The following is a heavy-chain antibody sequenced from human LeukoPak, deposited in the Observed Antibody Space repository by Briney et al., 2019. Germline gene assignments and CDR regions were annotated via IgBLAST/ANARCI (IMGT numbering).Heavy chain of an antibody. V-gene: IGHV4-38-2*01. Sequence: PSETLSLTCAVSVYSISNGYYRVWLRQPPGPGLEWIRSFYHSDSAYYNTSLRSRVSMSVDTTKNQFSLTLSFVPAADTAVYYCARQHDSYYYYYIDVRGSGTTVTVSS. CDR1: VYSISNGYY. J-gene: IGHJ6*03. CDR2: FYHSDSA. CDR3: ARQHDSYYYYYIDV.